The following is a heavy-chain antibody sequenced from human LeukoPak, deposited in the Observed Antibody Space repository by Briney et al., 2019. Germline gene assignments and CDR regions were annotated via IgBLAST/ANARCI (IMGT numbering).Heavy chain of an antibody. J-gene: IGHJ5*02. CDR2: IYYSGST. Sequence: SETLSLTCTVSGGSISSYYWSWIRQPPGKGLEWIGYIYYSGSTNYNPSLKSRVTISVDKSKNQFSLKLSSVTAADTAVYYCARAAPYYDFWSGYFSATYNWFDPWGQGTLVTVSS. CDR3: ARAAPYYDFWSGYFSATYNWFDP. D-gene: IGHD3-3*01. V-gene: IGHV4-59*12. CDR1: GGSISSYY.